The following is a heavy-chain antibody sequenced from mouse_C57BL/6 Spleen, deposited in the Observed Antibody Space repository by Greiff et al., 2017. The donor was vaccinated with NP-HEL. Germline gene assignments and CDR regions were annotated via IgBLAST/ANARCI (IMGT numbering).Heavy chain of an antibody. CDR2: ILPGSGRS. Sequence: VQLQQSGAELMKPGASVTLSCKATGYTFTGYWRGWVKQRPGHGLEWIGDILPGSGRSNYNEKFKGKATFTADTSANTAYMQLSSLTTEDSAIYYCARGGPYYCDDWGQGTTLTVSS. J-gene: IGHJ2*01. CDR3: ARGGPYYCDD. D-gene: IGHD1-1*02. V-gene: IGHV1-9*01. CDR1: GYTFTGYW.